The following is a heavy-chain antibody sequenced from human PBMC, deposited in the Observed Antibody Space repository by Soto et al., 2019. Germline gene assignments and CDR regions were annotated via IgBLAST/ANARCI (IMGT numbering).Heavy chain of an antibody. CDR1: GYTFTSYY. Sequence: EASVKVSCKASGYTFTSYYMHWVRQAPGQGLEWMGIINPSGGSTSYAQKFQGRVTMTRDTSTSTVYMELSSLRSEDTAVYYCAREGGDIVGEGAFDIWGQGTMVTVSS. CDR2: INPSGGST. D-gene: IGHD2-15*01. J-gene: IGHJ3*02. V-gene: IGHV1-46*01. CDR3: AREGGDIVGEGAFDI.